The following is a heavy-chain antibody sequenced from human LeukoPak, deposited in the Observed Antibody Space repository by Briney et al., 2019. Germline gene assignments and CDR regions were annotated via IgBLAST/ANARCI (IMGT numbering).Heavy chain of an antibody. V-gene: IGHV3-30*04. CDR2: ISYDGSNK. CDR3: ARAPYYYDSSGYYQPPSEYYFDY. J-gene: IGHJ4*02. Sequence: QTGGSLRLSCAASGFTFSSYAMHWVRQAPGKGLEWVAVISYDGSNKYYADSVKGRFTISRDNSKNTLYLQMNSLRAEDTAVYYCARAPYYYDSSGYYQPPSEYYFDYWGQGTLVTVSS. CDR1: GFTFSSYA. D-gene: IGHD3-22*01.